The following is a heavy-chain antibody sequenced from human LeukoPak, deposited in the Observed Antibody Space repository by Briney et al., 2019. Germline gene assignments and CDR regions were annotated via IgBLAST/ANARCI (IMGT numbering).Heavy chain of an antibody. Sequence: PGGSLRLSCAASGFTFSSYAMSWVREAPGKGLEWVSAIRGSGGSTYYTDSGKGRFTISRDNSKNTLYLEMNNLRVEDTAVYYCARGGGGYIKYGPDYRGQGTLVTVSS. CDR3: ARGGGGYIKYGPDY. CDR1: GFTFSSYA. D-gene: IGHD4-11*01. CDR2: IRGSGGST. J-gene: IGHJ4*02. V-gene: IGHV3-23*01.